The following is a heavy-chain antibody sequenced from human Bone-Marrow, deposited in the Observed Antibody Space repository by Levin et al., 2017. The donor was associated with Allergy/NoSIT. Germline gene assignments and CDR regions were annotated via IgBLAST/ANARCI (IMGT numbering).Heavy chain of an antibody. J-gene: IGHJ5*02. CDR3: AKASLVRSKSWFDP. CDR1: GYIFTTYD. V-gene: IGHV1-8*01. Sequence: ASVKVSCKASGYIFTTYDIHWVRQASGQGLEWMGWMNPGSGHTGYAQKFQGRVTLTSNASISTTYMELSGLTSEDTAVYYCAKASLVRSKSWFDPWGQGTPVIVSS. D-gene: IGHD2-21*01. CDR2: MNPGSGHT.